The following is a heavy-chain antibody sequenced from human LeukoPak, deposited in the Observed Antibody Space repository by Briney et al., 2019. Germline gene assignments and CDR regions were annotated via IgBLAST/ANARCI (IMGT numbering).Heavy chain of an antibody. CDR3: AKDFQGWLQSFDY. Sequence: GGSLRLSCAASGFTFSSYGMHWVRQAPGKGLEWVAFIRYDGSNKYYADSVKGRFTISRDNSKNTLYLQMNSLRAEDTAVYYCAKDFQGWLQSFDYWGQGTLVTVSS. J-gene: IGHJ4*02. CDR2: IRYDGSNK. V-gene: IGHV3-30*02. CDR1: GFTFSSYG. D-gene: IGHD5-24*01.